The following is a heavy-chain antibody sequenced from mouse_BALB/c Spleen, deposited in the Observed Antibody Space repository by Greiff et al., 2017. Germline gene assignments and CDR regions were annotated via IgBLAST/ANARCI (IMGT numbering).Heavy chain of an antibody. J-gene: IGHJ4*01. Sequence: EVKLMESGGGLVKPGGSLKLSCAASGFTFSDYYMYWVRQTPEKRLEWVATISDGGSYTYYPDSVKGRFTISRDNAKNNLYLQMSSLKSEDTAMYYCAREDLGNYWGQGTSVTVAS. CDR1: GFTFSDYY. CDR3: AREDLGNY. D-gene: IGHD3-3*01. V-gene: IGHV5-4*02. CDR2: ISDGGSYT.